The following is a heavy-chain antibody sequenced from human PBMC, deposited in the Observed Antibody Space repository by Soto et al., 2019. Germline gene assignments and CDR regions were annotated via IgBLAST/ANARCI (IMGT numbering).Heavy chain of an antibody. CDR3: ARDLCPLGSGSACPKFGLDF. CDR1: GYTFTGHY. V-gene: IGHV1-2*02. J-gene: IGHJ6*02. CDR2: LKSDNGGA. D-gene: IGHD3-10*01. Sequence: ASVKVSCKASGYTFTGHYMHWVRQVSGKGLEYLGWLKSDNGGAYSAPKFQGRVTFTRDTSTTTAYMELSGLRSDDTAVYFCARDLCPLGSGSACPKFGLDFWGQGTMVTAP.